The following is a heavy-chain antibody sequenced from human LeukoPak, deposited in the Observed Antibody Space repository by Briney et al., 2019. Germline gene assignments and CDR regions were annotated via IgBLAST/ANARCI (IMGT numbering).Heavy chain of an antibody. Sequence: ASVKVSCKASGYTFTSYDINWVRQATGQGLEWMGWMNPNSGNTGYAQKFQGRVAITRNTSISTAYMELSSLRSEDTAVYYCARGRDCSSTSCYFRDYYYYMDVWGKGTTVTVSS. D-gene: IGHD2-2*01. V-gene: IGHV1-8*03. CDR3: ARGRDCSSTSCYFRDYYYYMDV. CDR1: GYTFTSYD. CDR2: MNPNSGNT. J-gene: IGHJ6*03.